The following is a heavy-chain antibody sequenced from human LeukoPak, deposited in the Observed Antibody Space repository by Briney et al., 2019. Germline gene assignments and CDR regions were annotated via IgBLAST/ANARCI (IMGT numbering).Heavy chain of an antibody. D-gene: IGHD6-6*01. CDR1: GYTFTSYG. Sequence: ASVKVSCKASGYTFTSYGISWVRQAPGQGLEWMGWISAYNGNTNYAQKLQGRVTITTDTSTSTAYMELRSLRSDDTAVYYCATIRGDSSSFDYWGQGPLVTVSS. J-gene: IGHJ4*02. CDR3: ATIRGDSSSFDY. CDR2: ISAYNGNT. V-gene: IGHV1-18*01.